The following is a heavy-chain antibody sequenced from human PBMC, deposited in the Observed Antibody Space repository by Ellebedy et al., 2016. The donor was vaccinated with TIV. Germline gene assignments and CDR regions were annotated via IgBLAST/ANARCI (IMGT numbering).Heavy chain of an antibody. CDR3: ARKDGDYVRDNWFDP. V-gene: IGHV4-4*07. J-gene: IGHJ5*02. CDR2: IYTSGST. Sequence: MPSETLSLTCTVSGGSISSYYWSWIRQPAGKGLEWIGRIYTSGSTNYNPSLKSRVTMSVDTSKNQFSPKLSSVTAADTAVYYCARKDGDYVRDNWFDPWGQGTLVTVSS. CDR1: GGSISSYY. D-gene: IGHD4-17*01.